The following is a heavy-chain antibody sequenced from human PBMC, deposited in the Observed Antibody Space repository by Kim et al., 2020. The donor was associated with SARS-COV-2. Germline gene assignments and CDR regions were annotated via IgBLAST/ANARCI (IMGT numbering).Heavy chain of an antibody. Sequence: SVKVSCKASGGTFSSYAISWVRQAPGQGLEWMGGIIPIFGTANYAQKFQGRVTITADESTSTAYMELSSLRSEDTAVYYCARDEGIRGGNSAYYYYGMDVWGQGTTVTVSS. V-gene: IGHV1-69*13. CDR1: GGTFSSYA. D-gene: IGHD2-21*02. CDR2: IIPIFGTA. CDR3: ARDEGIRGGNSAYYYYGMDV. J-gene: IGHJ6*02.